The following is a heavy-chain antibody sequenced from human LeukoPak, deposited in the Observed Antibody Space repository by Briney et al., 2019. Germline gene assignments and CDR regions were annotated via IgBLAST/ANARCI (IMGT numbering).Heavy chain of an antibody. CDR2: ISAYNGNT. Sequence: GASVKVSCKASGYTFTSYGISWVQQAPGQGLEWMGWISAYNGNTNYAQKLQGGVTMTTDTSTSTAYMELRSLRSDDTAVYYCARDRVTGRWLQSNDAFDIWGQGTMVTVSS. D-gene: IGHD5-24*01. CDR3: ARDRVTGRWLQSNDAFDI. V-gene: IGHV1-18*01. J-gene: IGHJ3*02. CDR1: GYTFTSYG.